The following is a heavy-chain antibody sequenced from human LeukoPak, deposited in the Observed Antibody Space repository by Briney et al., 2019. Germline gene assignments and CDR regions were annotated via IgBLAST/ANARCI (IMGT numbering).Heavy chain of an antibody. CDR2: INPNGGTT. D-gene: IGHD3-3*01. V-gene: IGHV1-46*01. CDR1: GYGFTSHY. J-gene: IGHJ6*02. CDR3: ARDRPYYDFWSGTSSGMDG. Sequence: GASVKVSCKSSGYGFTSHYIHWVRQAPGQGLEWMGRINPNGGTTTSAQKFQGRVTITRDTSTSTVYMELRSLRSEDTAVYYCARDRPYYDFWSGTSSGMDGWGQGTTVTVSS.